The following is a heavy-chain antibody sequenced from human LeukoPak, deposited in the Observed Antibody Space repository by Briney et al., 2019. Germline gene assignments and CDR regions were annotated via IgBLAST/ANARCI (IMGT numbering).Heavy chain of an antibody. CDR3: ARGLSTLDYYDSSGYGY. V-gene: IGHV4-61*02. CDR1: GGSISSGSYY. J-gene: IGHJ4*02. Sequence: PSETLSLTCTISGGSISSGSYYWSWIRQPAGKGLEWIGRIYSSGSTDYNPSLKSRVTISLDTSKNLFSLKLSSVTAADTAVYYCARGLSTLDYYDSSGYGYWGQGTLVTVSS. CDR2: IYSSGST. D-gene: IGHD3-22*01.